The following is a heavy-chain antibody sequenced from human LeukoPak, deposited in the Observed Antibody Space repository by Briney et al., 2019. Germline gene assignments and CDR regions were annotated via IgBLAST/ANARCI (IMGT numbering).Heavy chain of an antibody. D-gene: IGHD2-2*03. CDR1: GFTFSNAW. CDR2: IKSKTDGGTT. V-gene: IGHV3-15*01. CDR3: TTSLDIVVVPAADFDY. Sequence: GGSLRLSCAASGFTFSNAWMSWVRQAPGKGLEWVGRIKSKTDGGTTDYAAPVKGRFTISRDDSKNTLYLQMNSLKTEDTAVYYCTTSLDIVVVPAADFDYWGQGTLVTVSS. J-gene: IGHJ4*02.